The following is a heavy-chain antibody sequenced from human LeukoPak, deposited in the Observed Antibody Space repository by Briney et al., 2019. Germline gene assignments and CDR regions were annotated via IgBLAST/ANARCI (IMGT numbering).Heavy chain of an antibody. J-gene: IGHJ4*02. V-gene: IGHV4-4*07. D-gene: IGHD3-10*01. CDR2: IYTSGST. CDR1: GGSISSYY. Sequence: SETLSLTCTVSGGSISSYYWSWIRQPAGKGLEWIGRIYTSGSTNYNPSLKSRVTMSVDTSKNQFSLKLSSVTAADTAVYYCARSGLDYYGSGSYVYFDCWGQGTLVTVSS. CDR3: ARSGLDYYGSGSYVYFDC.